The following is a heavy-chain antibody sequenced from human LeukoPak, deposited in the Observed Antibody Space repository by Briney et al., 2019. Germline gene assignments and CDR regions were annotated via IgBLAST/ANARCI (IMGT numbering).Heavy chain of an antibody. CDR3: ARDVGRSYDLDH. CDR2: ISAYNGNT. CDR1: GYTFISYG. D-gene: IGHD3-16*01. Sequence: ASVKVPCKASGYTFISYGISWVRQAPGQGLEWMGWISAYNGNTDYAQSLQGRVTMTIDTSTSTVYMELRSLRSDDTAVYYCARDVGRSYDLDHWGQGTLVTVSS. V-gene: IGHV1-18*01. J-gene: IGHJ4*02.